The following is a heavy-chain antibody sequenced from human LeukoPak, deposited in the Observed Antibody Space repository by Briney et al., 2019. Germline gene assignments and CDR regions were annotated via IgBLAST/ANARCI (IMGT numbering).Heavy chain of an antibody. CDR3: ARVLAVPAAFYFYYGLDV. CDR1: GFIFSSYW. J-gene: IGHJ6*02. CDR2: IKQDGGEK. V-gene: IGHV3-7*04. D-gene: IGHD2-2*01. Sequence: PGGSLRLSCAASGFIFSSYWMSCVRQSPGKGLEWVANIKQDGGEKYYGDSVKGRFTISRDNAKNSLYLQMNSLRAEDTAVYFCARVLAVPAAFYFYYGLDVWGQGTTVTVSS.